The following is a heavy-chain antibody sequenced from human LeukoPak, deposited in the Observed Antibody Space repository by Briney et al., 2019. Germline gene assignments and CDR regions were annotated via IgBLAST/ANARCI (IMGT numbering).Heavy chain of an antibody. CDR1: GGTFSSYA. J-gene: IGHJ6*03. CDR2: IIPIFGTA. Sequence: SVKVSCKASGGTFSSYAISWVRQAPGQGLEWMGGIIPIFGTANYAQKFQGRVTITADKSTSTAYMELSSLRSEDTAVYYCATRAADNTPRPAYYYYYMDVWGKGTTVTVSS. V-gene: IGHV1-69*06. D-gene: IGHD6-6*01. CDR3: ATRAADNTPRPAYYYYYMDV.